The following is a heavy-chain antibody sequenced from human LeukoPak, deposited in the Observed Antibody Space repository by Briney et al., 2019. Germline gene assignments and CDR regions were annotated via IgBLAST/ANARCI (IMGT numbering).Heavy chain of an antibody. Sequence: PSGTLSLTCTVSGGSNGSSNWWSWVRQTPGKGLEWIGEIYYSGNTNYNPSLKSRVTISIDKSKNQFSLKLSSVTAADTAVYYCAREVRFSMVRGEIDCWGQGTLVTVSS. V-gene: IGHV4-4*02. CDR1: GGSNGSSNW. D-gene: IGHD3-10*01. CDR2: IYYSGNT. J-gene: IGHJ4*02. CDR3: AREVRFSMVRGEIDC.